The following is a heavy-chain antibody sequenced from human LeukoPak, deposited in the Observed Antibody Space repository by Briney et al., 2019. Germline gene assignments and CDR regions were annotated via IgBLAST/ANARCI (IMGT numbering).Heavy chain of an antibody. D-gene: IGHD2-2*01. Sequence: SETLSLTCTVSGGSISSYYWSWIRQPAGKGLEWIGRIYTSGSTNYNPSLKSRVTMSVDTSKNQFSLKLSSVTAADTAVYYCARGEYCSSTSCYPFYIWGQGTMVTVSS. CDR3: ARGEYCSSTSCYPFYI. CDR1: GGSISSYY. V-gene: IGHV4-4*07. J-gene: IGHJ3*02. CDR2: IYTSGST.